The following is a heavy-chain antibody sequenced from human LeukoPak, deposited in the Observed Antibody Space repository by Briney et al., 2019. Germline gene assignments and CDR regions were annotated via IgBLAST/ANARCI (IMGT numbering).Heavy chain of an antibody. J-gene: IGHJ4*02. V-gene: IGHV1-58*02. CDR1: GFTFTSSA. D-gene: IGHD3-9*01. CDR3: AAYHYDILTGYYYFDY. Sequence: ASVKVSCKASGFTFTSSAMQWVRQARGQRLGWIGWIVVGSGNTNYAQKFQERVTITRDMSTSTAYMELSSLRSEDTAVYYCAAYHYDILTGYYYFDYWGQGTLVTVSS. CDR2: IVVGSGNT.